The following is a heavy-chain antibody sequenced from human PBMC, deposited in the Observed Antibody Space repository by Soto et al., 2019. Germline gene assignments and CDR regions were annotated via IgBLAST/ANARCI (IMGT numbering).Heavy chain of an antibody. CDR3: ARHFILGDLAAPDGWFDP. Sequence: GESLKISCKGSGYSFTSYWIGWVRQMPGKGLEWMGIIYPGDSDTRYSPSFQGQVTISADKSISTAYLQWSSLKASDTAMYYCARHFILGDLAAPDGWFDPWGQGTLVTVSS. CDR2: IYPGDSDT. CDR1: GYSFTSYW. V-gene: IGHV5-51*01. J-gene: IGHJ5*02. D-gene: IGHD2-15*01.